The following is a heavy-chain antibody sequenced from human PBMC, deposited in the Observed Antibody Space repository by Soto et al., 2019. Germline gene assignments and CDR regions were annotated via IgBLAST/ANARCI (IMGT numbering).Heavy chain of an antibody. CDR3: AWGGGSTFNWFDP. Sequence: QLQLQESGPGLVKPSETLSLTCTVSGGSISSFNYFWGWIRQPPGKGLEWIGSLYYSGNTYNNPSLQSRVTISVDTSKKQCTLALRSVAAADAAVYFGAWGGGSTFNWFDPWGQGTLVTVSP. D-gene: IGHD2-15*01. CDR2: LYYSGNT. J-gene: IGHJ5*02. CDR1: GGSISSFNYF. V-gene: IGHV4-39*01.